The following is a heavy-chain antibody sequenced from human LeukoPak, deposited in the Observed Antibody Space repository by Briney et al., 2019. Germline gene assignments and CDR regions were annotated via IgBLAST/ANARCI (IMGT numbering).Heavy chain of an antibody. J-gene: IGHJ4*02. D-gene: IGHD2-2*01. CDR1: GFDFSSYS. Sequence: GGSLRLSCAASGFDFSSYSMNWVRQAPGKGLEWVSAISPWSDYIYYVDSVKGRFTISRDYAKNSLYLQMNSLRAEDTAVYSCARAPTVSVGYCSSSSCQADYWGQGTLVTVSS. CDR3: ARAPTVSVGYCSSSSCQADY. CDR2: ISPWSDYI. V-gene: IGHV3-21*01.